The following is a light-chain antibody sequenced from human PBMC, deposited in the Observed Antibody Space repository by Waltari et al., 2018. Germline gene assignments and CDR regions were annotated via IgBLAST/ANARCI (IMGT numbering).Light chain of an antibody. CDR1: RSDLGGFSF. J-gene: IGLJ1*01. CDR2: DVG. V-gene: IGLV2-14*03. Sequence: QSALTQPAPVPGSPGQSITISCTRSRSDLGGFSFDSWYQQHPGKAPKLIIYDVGHRPSGVSNRFSGSKSGNTASLTISGLQPEDEADYYCSSYTYINPPFLFGTGTKVTLL. CDR3: SSYTYINPPFL.